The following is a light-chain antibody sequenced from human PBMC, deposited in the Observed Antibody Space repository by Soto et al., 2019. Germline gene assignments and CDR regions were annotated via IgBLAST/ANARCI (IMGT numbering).Light chain of an antibody. CDR2: GAS. J-gene: IGKJ2*01. V-gene: IGKV3-20*01. CDR3: QQYDSSLYT. Sequence: EIVLTQSPGTLSLSPGERATLSCRASQSVSSSYVAWYQQKPGQAPRLLIYGASSRATGIPDRFSGSGSGTDFTLTSSRLEPEDFEIYYCQQYDSSLYTFGQGTNLEIK. CDR1: QSVSSSY.